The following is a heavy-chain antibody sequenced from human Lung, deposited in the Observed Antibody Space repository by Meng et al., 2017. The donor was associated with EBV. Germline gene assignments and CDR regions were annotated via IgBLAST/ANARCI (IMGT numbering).Heavy chain of an antibody. D-gene: IGHD3-16*01. J-gene: IGHJ4*02. V-gene: IGHV3-21*01. CDR1: GFNFDTYN. CDR2: ISSSGRYI. Sequence: EVWLIESGXXLVKPGGXLRLSCEXSGFNFDTYNFNWVRQAPGKGLEWISTISSSGRYIYYADSVSGRFTISRDNAKSSVILQMTNLRVEDTAVYYCARDGRVTHGRFFDVWGQGALVTVSS. CDR3: ARDGRVTHGRFFDV.